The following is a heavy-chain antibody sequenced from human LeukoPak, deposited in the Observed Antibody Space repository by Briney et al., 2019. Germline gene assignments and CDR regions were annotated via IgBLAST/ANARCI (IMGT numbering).Heavy chain of an antibody. V-gene: IGHV3-11*01. CDR3: ARDTDGYNAFDY. CDR2: ISSSGSTI. CDR1: GFTFSDYY. J-gene: IGHJ4*02. Sequence: GGSLRLSCAASGFTFSDYYMSWIRQAPGKGLEWVSYISSSGSTIYYVDSVKGRFTISMDNAKKSLYLQMKSLRAEDTAVYYCARDTDGYNAFDYWGQGTLVTVSS. D-gene: IGHD5-24*01.